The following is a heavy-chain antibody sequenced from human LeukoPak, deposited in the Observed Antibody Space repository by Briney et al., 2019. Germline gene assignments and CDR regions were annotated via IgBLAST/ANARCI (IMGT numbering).Heavy chain of an antibody. D-gene: IGHD6-6*01. CDR2: SSGSGGST. J-gene: IGHJ4*02. V-gene: IGHV3-23*01. Sequence: GGSLRLSCAASGFTFSSYAMSWVRQAPGKGLEWVSASSGSGGSTYYADSVKGRFTISRVNSKNTLYLQMDSLRGEDTAIYYCAKDNWYSSSSHGIDYWGQGTLVTVSS. CDR1: GFTFSSYA. CDR3: AKDNWYSSSSHGIDY.